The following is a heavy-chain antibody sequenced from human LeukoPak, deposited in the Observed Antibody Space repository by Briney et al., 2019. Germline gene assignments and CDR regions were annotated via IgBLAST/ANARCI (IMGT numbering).Heavy chain of an antibody. Sequence: ASVKVSCKASGYTFTSYYMHWVRRAPGQGLEWMGIINPSGGTTNYAQKFQGRVTMTRDTSISTAYMELSRLRSDDTAVYYCARDSGQWLVHYYYMDVWGKGTTVTVSS. J-gene: IGHJ6*03. V-gene: IGHV1-46*01. CDR2: INPSGGTT. CDR3: ARDSGQWLVHYYYMDV. CDR1: GYTFTSYY. D-gene: IGHD6-19*01.